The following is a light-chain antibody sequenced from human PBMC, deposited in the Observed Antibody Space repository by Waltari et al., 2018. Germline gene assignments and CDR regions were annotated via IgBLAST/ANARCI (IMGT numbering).Light chain of an antibody. CDR1: QSISSY. Sequence: DIQMTQSPSSLSASVGDIVTITCRASQSISSYLNWYQQKPGKAPKLLIYAASSLQSGVPSRFSGSGSGTDFTLTINSLQPEDFATYYCQQSSSTPPFTFGPGTKVDIK. CDR3: QQSSSTPPFT. J-gene: IGKJ3*01. CDR2: AAS. V-gene: IGKV1-39*01.